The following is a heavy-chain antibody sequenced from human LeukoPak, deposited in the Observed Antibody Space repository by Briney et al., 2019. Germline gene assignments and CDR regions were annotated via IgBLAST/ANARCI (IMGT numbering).Heavy chain of an antibody. Sequence: GGSLRLSCAASGFTFSIYWMSWVRQAPGKGLEWVASINQDGSEKYYVDSVKGRCTISRDNAKTSLYLQMSSLRAEDAAAYYCVRDGPGGIEARKRDNVMDVGGQGTTVSVSS. V-gene: IGHV3-7*05. CDR2: INQDGSEK. CDR1: GFTFSIYW. D-gene: IGHD6-13*01. J-gene: IGHJ6*02. CDR3: VRDGPGGIEARKRDNVMDV.